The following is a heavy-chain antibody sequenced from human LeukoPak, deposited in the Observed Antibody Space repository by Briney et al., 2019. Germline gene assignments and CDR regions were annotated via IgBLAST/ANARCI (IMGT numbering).Heavy chain of an antibody. J-gene: IGHJ4*02. CDR1: GFTFSSYP. D-gene: IGHD6-6*01. CDR2: LSGDGRST. CDR3: AKSIAAR. V-gene: IGHV3-23*01. Sequence: GGSLRLSCAASGFTFSSYPMTWLRQAPGKGLEWVSSLSGDGRSTYYADSVRGRFTISRDNSKNTLYLHMNSLRAEDTAVYYCAKSIAARWGQGTLVTVSS.